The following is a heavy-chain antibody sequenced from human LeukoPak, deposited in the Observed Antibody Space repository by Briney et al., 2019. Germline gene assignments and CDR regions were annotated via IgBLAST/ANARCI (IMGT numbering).Heavy chain of an antibody. CDR3: ARVGQGRTGDAFDI. Sequence: SETLSLTCTVSGGSISSYYWSWIRQPPGKGLEWIGYIYYSGSTNYNPSLKSRVNISVDKSKNQFSLKLSSATAAETAVYYCARVGQGRTGDAFDIWGQGTIVTVSS. CDR1: GGSISSYY. CDR2: IYYSGST. V-gene: IGHV4-59*01. D-gene: IGHD1-1*01. J-gene: IGHJ3*02.